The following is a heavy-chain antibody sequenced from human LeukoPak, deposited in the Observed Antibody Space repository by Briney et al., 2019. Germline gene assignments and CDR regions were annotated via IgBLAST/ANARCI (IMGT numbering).Heavy chain of an antibody. CDR2: IYYSGST. CDR3: VRILWFWDPHAFDI. J-gene: IGHJ3*02. Sequence: SETLSLTCTVSGGSISSGSYYWSWIRQPAGKGLEWIGYIYYSGSTNYNPSLKSRVTISVDTSKNQFSLKLSSVTAADTAVYYCVRILWFWDPHAFDIWGQGTMVTVSS. D-gene: IGHD3-10*01. V-gene: IGHV4-61*10. CDR1: GGSISSGSYY.